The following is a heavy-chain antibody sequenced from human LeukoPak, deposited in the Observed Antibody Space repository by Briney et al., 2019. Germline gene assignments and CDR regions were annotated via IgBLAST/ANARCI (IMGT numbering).Heavy chain of an antibody. D-gene: IGHD2-2*01. V-gene: IGHV3-7*01. Sequence: GESLRLSCAASGFTFSSYWMSWVRQAPGKGLEWVANIKQDGSEKYYVDSVKGRFTISRDNAKNSLYLQMNSLRAEDTAVYYCARVEGYCSSTCCRPNHFDLWGRGTLVTVSS. CDR3: ARVEGYCSSTCCRPNHFDL. CDR2: IKQDGSEK. CDR1: GFTFSSYW. J-gene: IGHJ2*01.